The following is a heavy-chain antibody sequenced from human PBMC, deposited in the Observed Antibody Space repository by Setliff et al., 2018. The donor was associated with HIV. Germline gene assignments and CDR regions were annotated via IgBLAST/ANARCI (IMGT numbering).Heavy chain of an antibody. D-gene: IGHD3-22*01. J-gene: IGHJ4*02. Sequence: SSETLSLTCSVSGYSINNGYYWGWIRQPPGKGLEWVATIYQTGNTYYSPSLKSRVTVPMDMSRNQFSVKLNSATAADTAMYYCARQAWHYDRDGYFIDYWGQGMLVTVS. CDR1: GYSINNGYY. CDR3: ARQAWHYDRDGYFIDY. CDR2: IYQTGNT. V-gene: IGHV4-38-2*02.